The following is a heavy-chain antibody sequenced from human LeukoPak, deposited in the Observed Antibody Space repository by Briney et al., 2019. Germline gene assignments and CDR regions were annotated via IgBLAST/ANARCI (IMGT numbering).Heavy chain of an antibody. CDR1: GYTFTGYY. V-gene: IGHV1-2*02. CDR2: INPNSGGT. J-gene: IGHJ5*02. D-gene: IGHD3-9*01. CDR3: ARDPPGYDILTGYYPNWFDP. Sequence: ASVKVSCKASGYTFTGYYMHWVRQAPGQGLEWMGWINPNSGGTNYAQKFQGRVTMTRDTSISTAYMELSRLRSDDTAVYYCARDPPGYDILTGYYPNWFDPWGQGNLVTVSS.